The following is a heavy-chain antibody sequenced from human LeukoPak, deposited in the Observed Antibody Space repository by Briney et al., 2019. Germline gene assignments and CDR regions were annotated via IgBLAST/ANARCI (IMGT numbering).Heavy chain of an antibody. Sequence: ASVKVSCKSSGYTFTSYGIRWVRQAPGQGLEWMGWISAYNGNTNYAQKLQGRVTMTTDTSTSTAYMELRSLRSDDTAVYYCARDRPGFWSGYYNWFDPWGQGTLVTVSS. J-gene: IGHJ5*02. CDR2: ISAYNGNT. D-gene: IGHD3-3*01. CDR3: ARDRPGFWSGYYNWFDP. V-gene: IGHV1-18*01. CDR1: GYTFTSYG.